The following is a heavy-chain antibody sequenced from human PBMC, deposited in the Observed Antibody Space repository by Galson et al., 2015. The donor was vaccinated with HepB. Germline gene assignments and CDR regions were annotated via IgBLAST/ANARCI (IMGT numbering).Heavy chain of an antibody. CDR3: ARDLKQQLGFYSYYAMDV. CDR2: INSRNTYI. CDR1: GFTFSSYS. V-gene: IGHV3-21*01. J-gene: IGHJ6*02. D-gene: IGHD6-13*01. Sequence: SLRLSCAASGFTFSSYSMNWVRQAPGKGLEWVSSINSRNTYIYYADSVKGRFTISRDSAKNSLYLQMNSLRAEDTAVYYCARDLKQQLGFYSYYAMDVWGQGTTVTISS.